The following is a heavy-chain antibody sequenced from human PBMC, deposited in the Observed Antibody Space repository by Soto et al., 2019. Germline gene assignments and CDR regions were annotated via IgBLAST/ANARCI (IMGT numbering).Heavy chain of an antibody. CDR1: GYSFTTYY. Sequence: ASVKVSCKASGYSFTTYYIHWVRQAPGQGLEWMGIINPSGGRTTYAQKFQGRVTMTRDTSTSTFHMELSSLTSEDTALYYCAGLYHYDSSGYYDYWGQGTLVTVSS. CDR3: AGLYHYDSSGYYDY. D-gene: IGHD3-22*01. J-gene: IGHJ4*02. CDR2: INPSGGRT. V-gene: IGHV1-46*01.